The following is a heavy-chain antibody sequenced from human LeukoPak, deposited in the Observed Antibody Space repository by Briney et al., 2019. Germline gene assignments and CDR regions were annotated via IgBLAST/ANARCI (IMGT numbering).Heavy chain of an antibody. D-gene: IGHD4-11*01. CDR3: ARVSDYSNYFDY. Sequence: GGSLRLSCAASGFSFSSNGMHWVRQAPGKGLEWVAVIWYDGSNKYYADSVKGRFTISRDNSKNTLYLQMNSLRAEDTAVYYCARVSDYSNYFDYWGQGTLVTVSS. V-gene: IGHV3-33*01. J-gene: IGHJ4*02. CDR1: GFSFSSNG. CDR2: IWYDGSNK.